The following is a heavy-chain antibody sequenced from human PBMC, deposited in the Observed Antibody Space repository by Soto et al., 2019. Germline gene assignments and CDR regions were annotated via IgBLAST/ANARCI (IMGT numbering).Heavy chain of an antibody. CDR3: APRVLRTVLGWVTTTAISFDL. CDR1: GFSLTTSGVG. CDR2: IYRDDDK. J-gene: IGHJ4*02. D-gene: IGHD3-3*01. Sequence: QITLNESGPTVVRPTETLTLTCRFSGFSLTTSGVGVGWIRQSPGKAPEWLALIYRDDDKRYSAPLKSPLTLTKDTSKNQVVLTVSDLDPTDTATYYCAPRVLRTVLGWVTTTAISFDLWGQGTPVAVSS. V-gene: IGHV2-5*02.